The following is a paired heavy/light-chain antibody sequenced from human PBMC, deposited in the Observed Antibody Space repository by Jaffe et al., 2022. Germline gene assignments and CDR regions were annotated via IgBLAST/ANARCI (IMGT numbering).Heavy chain of an antibody. Sequence: EGQLLESGGGLVQPGGSLRLSCAASGFDFKSYSMSWVRQAPGKGLEWVSVISGSGDIIIYADSVKGRFTISRDNSKNTLFVQMNSLRAEDTAVYYCAKPLLGACAGERCASGPFDIWGQGTMVTVSS. V-gene: IGHV3-23*01. CDR1: GFDFKSYS. D-gene: IGHD2-21*01. J-gene: IGHJ3*02. CDR3: AKPLLGACAGERCASGPFDI. CDR2: ISGSGDII.
Light chain of an antibody. CDR1: HSVSGY. CDR2: DAS. J-gene: IGKJ1*01. CDR3: LHRRTWPQT. Sequence: EIVLTQSPATLSLSLGERATLSCRASHSVSGYLAWYQQKPGQAPRLLIYDASNRATGIPARFSGSGSETDFTLTISSLEPEDFAVYYCLHRRTWPQTFGQGTKVEIK. V-gene: IGKV3-11*01.